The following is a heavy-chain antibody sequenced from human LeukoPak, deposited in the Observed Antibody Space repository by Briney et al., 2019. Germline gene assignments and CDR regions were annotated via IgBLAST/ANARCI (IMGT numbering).Heavy chain of an antibody. J-gene: IGHJ4*02. V-gene: IGHV4-61*09. CDR2: IYTSGST. Sequence: PSQTLSLTCAVSGGSISSGGYSWSWIRQPPGKGLEWLGHIYTSGSTKYNPSLKSRVTISVDTSEKQFSLELRSVTAADTAVYYCARVLGLAYCGGDCYRFDYWGQGTLVTVSS. CDR1: GGSISSGGYS. D-gene: IGHD2-21*02. CDR3: ARVLGLAYCGGDCYRFDY.